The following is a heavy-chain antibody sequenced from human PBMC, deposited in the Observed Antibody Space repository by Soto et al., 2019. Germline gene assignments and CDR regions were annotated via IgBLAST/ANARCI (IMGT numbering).Heavy chain of an antibody. CDR2: IFYSGST. Sequence: SETLSLTCTVSGGSISSSSYYWGWVRQPPGKGLEWIGSIFYSGSTYYNPSLKSRVTISVDTSKNQFSLKLSSVTAADTAVYYCARHLTYCSAGSCYSDFPYYGMDVWGQGTTVTVSS. CDR1: GGSISSSSYY. D-gene: IGHD2-15*01. V-gene: IGHV4-39*01. CDR3: ARHLTYCSAGSCYSDFPYYGMDV. J-gene: IGHJ6*02.